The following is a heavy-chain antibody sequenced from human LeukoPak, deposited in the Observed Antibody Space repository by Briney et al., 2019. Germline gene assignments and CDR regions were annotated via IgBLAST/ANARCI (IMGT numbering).Heavy chain of an antibody. CDR3: ARAPNYGHSYYFDY. CDR1: GLPFSEYY. Sequence: GRSLTLSCAASGLPFSEYYMSWIRQAPGRGLGWVSYISSSANTIYYAGSVKGRFTISRDNAKNSLFLQMNSLRAEDTAVYFCARAPNYGHSYYFDYWGQGTLVTVSS. J-gene: IGHJ4*02. D-gene: IGHD4/OR15-4a*01. CDR2: ISSSANTI. V-gene: IGHV3-11*01.